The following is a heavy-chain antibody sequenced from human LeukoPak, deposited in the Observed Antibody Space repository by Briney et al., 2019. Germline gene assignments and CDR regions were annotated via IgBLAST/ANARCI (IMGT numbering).Heavy chain of an antibody. D-gene: IGHD3-10*01. V-gene: IGHV4-39*01. Sequence: SETLSLTCTVSGGSISSSIYYWGWIRQPPGKGLEWIGSIFYSGSTYYNPSLKSRVTISVDTSKNQFSLKLGSVTAADTAVYYCARRARGSYLYYFDYWGQGTLVTVSS. CDR1: GGSISSSIYY. J-gene: IGHJ4*02. CDR2: IFYSGST. CDR3: ARRARGSYLYYFDY.